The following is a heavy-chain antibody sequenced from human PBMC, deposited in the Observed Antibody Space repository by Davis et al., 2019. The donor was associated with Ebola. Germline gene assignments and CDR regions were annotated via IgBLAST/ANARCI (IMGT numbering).Heavy chain of an antibody. CDR1: GFTFSDYY. J-gene: IGHJ6*02. D-gene: IGHD3-3*01. V-gene: IGHV3-11*01. CDR3: ARDLVDFGSYGMDV. Sequence: GESLKISCAASGFTFSDYYMSWIRQAPGKGLEWVSYISSSGSTIYYADSVKGRFTISRDNAMNSLYLQMNSLRAEDTAVYYCARDLVDFGSYGMDVWGQGTTVTVSS. CDR2: ISSSGSTI.